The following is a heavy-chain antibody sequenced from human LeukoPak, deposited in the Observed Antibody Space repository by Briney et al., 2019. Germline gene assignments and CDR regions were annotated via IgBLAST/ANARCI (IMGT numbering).Heavy chain of an antibody. CDR1: GYSFTSGHY. CDR3: ARYCTSTTCILRGFDY. J-gene: IGHJ4*02. CDR2: IYHTGSA. Sequence: SETLSLTCSVSGYSFTSGHYWGWTRQPPGKGLEWIANIYHTGSAHYNPSLKSRVTISVDTSKNQFSLKLSSVTAADTAVYYCARYCTSTTCILRGFDYWGQGTPVTVSS. D-gene: IGHD2-2*01. V-gene: IGHV4-38-2*01.